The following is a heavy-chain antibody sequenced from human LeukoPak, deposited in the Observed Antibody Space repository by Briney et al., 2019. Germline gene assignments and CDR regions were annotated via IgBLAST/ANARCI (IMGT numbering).Heavy chain of an antibody. D-gene: IGHD3-16*02. CDR2: IKQDGSEK. CDR1: GFTVSSNY. Sequence: GGSLRLSCAASGFTVSSNYMSWVRQAPGKGLEWVANIKQDGSEKYYVDSVKGRFTISRDNAKNSLYLQMNSLRAEDTAVYYCARDPSNDYVWGSYRYGVDYWGPGTLVTVSS. CDR3: ARDPSNDYVWGSYRYGVDY. J-gene: IGHJ4*02. V-gene: IGHV3-7*01.